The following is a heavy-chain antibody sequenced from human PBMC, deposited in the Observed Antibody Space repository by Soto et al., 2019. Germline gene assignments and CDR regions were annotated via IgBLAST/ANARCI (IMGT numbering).Heavy chain of an antibody. V-gene: IGHV3-7*03. CDR1: GFTFISYW. J-gene: IGHJ4*02. CDR3: ARDGGYSSGWYEGDY. D-gene: IGHD6-19*01. Sequence: LRLSCAASGFTFISYWMSWVRQSPGKGLECVANIKQDGSEKYYVDSVKGRFTISRDNAKNSLYLQMNSLRAEDTAVYYCARDGGYSSGWYEGDYWGQGTLVTVSS. CDR2: IKQDGSEK.